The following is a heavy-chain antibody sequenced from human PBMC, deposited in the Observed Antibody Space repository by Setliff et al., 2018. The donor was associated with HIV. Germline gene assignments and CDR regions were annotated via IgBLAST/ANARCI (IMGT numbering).Heavy chain of an antibody. CDR1: GDSIKNYF. CDR3: ARRIDHSGSFPDKNWFDT. CDR2: IFASGST. D-gene: IGHD3-10*01. J-gene: IGHJ5*02. Sequence: PSEPLSLTCTVSGDSIKNYFWNWIRQPAGKGLEWMGFIFASGSTKYNPSLHSRVTMSIATSKNQFSLKLTSVPAADTAVYYCARRIDHSGSFPDKNWFDTWGQGSLVTVSS. V-gene: IGHV4-4*07.